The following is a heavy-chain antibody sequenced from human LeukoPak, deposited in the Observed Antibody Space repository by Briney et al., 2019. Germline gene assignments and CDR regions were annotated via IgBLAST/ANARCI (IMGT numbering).Heavy chain of an antibody. J-gene: IGHJ6*03. CDR1: GFTFSSYW. CDR3: AREAPGTIFGVVIIREKYYYYYMDV. CDR2: IKQDGSEK. V-gene: IGHV3-7*01. D-gene: IGHD3-3*01. Sequence: PGGSLRLSCAASGFTFSSYWMSWVRQAPGKGLEWVANIKQDGSEKYYVDSVKGRFTISRDNAKNSLYLQVNSLRAEDTAVYYCAREAPGTIFGVVIIREKYYYYYMDVWGKGTTVTVSS.